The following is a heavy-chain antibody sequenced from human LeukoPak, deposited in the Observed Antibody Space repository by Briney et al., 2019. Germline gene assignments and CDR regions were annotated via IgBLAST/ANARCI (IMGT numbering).Heavy chain of an antibody. D-gene: IGHD3-10*01. Sequence: LQALSLTSAISGDSVSSNSAAWNWIRQSPSRGLEWLGRTYYRSKWYNDYAVSVKSRITINPDTSKNQFSLQLNSVTPEDTAVYYCARGPPPGIGGAFDIWGQGTMVTVSS. J-gene: IGHJ3*02. V-gene: IGHV6-1*01. CDR1: GDSVSSNSAA. CDR2: TYYRSKWYN. CDR3: ARGPPPGIGGAFDI.